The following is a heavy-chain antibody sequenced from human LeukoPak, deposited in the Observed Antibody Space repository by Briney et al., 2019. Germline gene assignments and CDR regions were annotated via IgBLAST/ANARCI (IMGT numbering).Heavy chain of an antibody. CDR1: GYAFTSYD. V-gene: IGHV1-8*01. CDR3: ARHPGHNWNYVNWFDP. J-gene: IGHJ5*02. Sequence: ASVKVSCKASGYAFTSYDINWVRQATGQGLEWMGWMNPNSGNTGYAQKFQGRVTMTRNTSISTAYMELSSLRSEDTAVYYCARHPGHNWNYVNWFDPWGQGTLVTVSS. CDR2: MNPNSGNT. D-gene: IGHD1-7*01.